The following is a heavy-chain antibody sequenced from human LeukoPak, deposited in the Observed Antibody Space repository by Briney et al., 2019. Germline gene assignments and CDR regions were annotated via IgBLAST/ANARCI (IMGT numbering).Heavy chain of an antibody. CDR3: TKDPYSSTSFYYYAMDV. CDR1: VFTYNYYG. J-gene: IGHJ6*02. D-gene: IGHD6-13*01. V-gene: IGHV3-30*18. CDR2: ISFYGTNK. Sequence: GGSLRLSCGASVFTYNYYGIHWVRQAPGKGLEWVAVISFYGTNKYYTDPVKGLFTISRDNSKNTANLQLNSLRVEDTAVYYCTKDPYSSTSFYYYAMDVWGQGTPVTVSS.